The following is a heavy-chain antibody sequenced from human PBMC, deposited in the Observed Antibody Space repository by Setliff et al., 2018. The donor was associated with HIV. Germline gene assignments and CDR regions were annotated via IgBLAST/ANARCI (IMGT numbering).Heavy chain of an antibody. V-gene: IGHV3-7*03. D-gene: IGHD6-13*01. CDR2: INQDGNEK. CDR3: AKFVGAGEDFFDH. Sequence: PGGSLRLSCAASGFTFTSYWMIWVRQAPGKGLEWVANINQDGNEKNYVDSVKGRFTISRDNSKNTVYLQMNSLRADDSAIYYCAKFVGAGEDFFDHWGQGALVTVSS. J-gene: IGHJ4*02. CDR1: GFTFTSYW.